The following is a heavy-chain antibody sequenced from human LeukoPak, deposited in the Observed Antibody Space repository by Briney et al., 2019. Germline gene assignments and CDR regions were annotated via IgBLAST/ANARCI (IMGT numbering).Heavy chain of an antibody. V-gene: IGHV1-18*01. D-gene: IGHD2-8*01. CDR3: ARTKLIARNWFDP. J-gene: IGHJ5*02. CDR1: GYTFTSYG. Sequence: ASVKVSCKASGYTFTSYGINWVRQAPGQGLEWMGWISAYNGDTNYAQKFQGRVTITRNTSISTAYMELSSLRSEDTAVYYCARTKLIARNWFDPWGQGTLVTVSS. CDR2: ISAYNGDT.